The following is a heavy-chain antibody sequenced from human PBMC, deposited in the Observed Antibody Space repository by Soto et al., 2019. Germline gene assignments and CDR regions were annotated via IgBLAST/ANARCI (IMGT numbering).Heavy chain of an antibody. J-gene: IGHJ4*02. V-gene: IGHV4-59*02. Sequence: VQLQESGPGLVKPSETLSLTCTVSGGSVRTYYWSWVRQPPGKGLEWIGYLYHGGSTDYNPSLKSRVTITVDMSKNPFSLRLTSMTAADTAMYYCAGLPRGYIYDAGGFWGQGTLVTVSS. CDR3: AGLPRGYIYDAGGF. D-gene: IGHD5-18*01. CDR2: LYHGGST. CDR1: GGSVRTYY.